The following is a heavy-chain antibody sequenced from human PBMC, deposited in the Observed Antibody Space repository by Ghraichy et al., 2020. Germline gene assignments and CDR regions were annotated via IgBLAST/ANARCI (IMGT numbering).Heavy chain of an antibody. D-gene: IGHD3-22*01. CDR2: ISWDGGST. CDR1: GFTFDDYT. CDR3: AKDTSMIPTGYFDY. J-gene: IGHJ4*02. Sequence: LSLTCAASGFTFDDYTMHWVRQAPGKGLEWVSLISWDGGSTYYADSVKGRFTISRDNSKNSLYLQMNSLRTEDTALYYCAKDTSMIPTGYFDYWGQGTLVTVSS. V-gene: IGHV3-43*01.